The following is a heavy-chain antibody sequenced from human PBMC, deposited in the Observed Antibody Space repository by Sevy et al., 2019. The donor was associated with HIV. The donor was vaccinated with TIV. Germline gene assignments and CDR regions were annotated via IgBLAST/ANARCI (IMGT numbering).Heavy chain of an antibody. D-gene: IGHD4-17*01. CDR3: VRGRDYGNFDF. CDR2: IWYDGTNK. Sequence: GGSLRLSCAASGFNFSIYGMHWVRQAPGKGLEWVALIWYDGTNKYYRDSVKGRFTISRDNSKNTLFLQMNSLRAEDTALYYCVRGRDYGNFDFWGQGTLVTVSP. CDR1: GFNFSIYG. J-gene: IGHJ4*02. V-gene: IGHV3-33*01.